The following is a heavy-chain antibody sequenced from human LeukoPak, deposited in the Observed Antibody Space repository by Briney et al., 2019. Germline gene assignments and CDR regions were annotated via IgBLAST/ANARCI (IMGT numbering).Heavy chain of an antibody. Sequence: GESLKISCKGSGYRFTNYWIGWVRQMPGKGLEWIGIICPDDSDTRYSPSFQGQVSISADKSISTAYLQWSSLRASDTALYYCARGKSSSGWFDLWGQGTRVIISS. CDR2: ICPDDSDT. CDR1: GYRFTNYW. D-gene: IGHD6-13*01. J-gene: IGHJ5*02. CDR3: ARGKSSSGWFDL. V-gene: IGHV5-51*01.